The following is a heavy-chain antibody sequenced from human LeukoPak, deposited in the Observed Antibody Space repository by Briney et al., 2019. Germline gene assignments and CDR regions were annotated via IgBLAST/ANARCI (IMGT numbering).Heavy chain of an antibody. D-gene: IGHD5-12*01. CDR2: IYHTGNT. CDR1: GDSMSSSNW. V-gene: IGHV4-4*02. J-gene: IGHJ4*02. Sequence: PSETLSLTCAVSGDSMSSSNWWSWVRQPPGKGLEWIGEIYHTGNTNYSPSLKGRVTISADKSKNQSSLNVTSVTAADTAVYYCVRGGGSEVCDYWGQGTLVTVSS. CDR3: VRGGGSEVCDY.